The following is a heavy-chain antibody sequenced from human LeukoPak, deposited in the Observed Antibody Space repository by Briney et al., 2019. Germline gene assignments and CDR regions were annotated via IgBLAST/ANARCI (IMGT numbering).Heavy chain of an antibody. Sequence: SQTLSLTCTVSGGSISSSSYLWGWIRQPLGKGLEWIGSIYYSGSTYYNPSLKSRVTISVATSKNQFSLKLSSVTAADTAVYYCARGGSGWSDYWGQGTLVNVSS. CDR2: IYYSGST. V-gene: IGHV4-39*07. CDR1: GGSISSSSYL. J-gene: IGHJ4*02. CDR3: ARGGSGWSDY. D-gene: IGHD6-19*01.